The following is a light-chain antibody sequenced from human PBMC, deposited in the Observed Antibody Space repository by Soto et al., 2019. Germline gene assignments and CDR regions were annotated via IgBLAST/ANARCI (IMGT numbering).Light chain of an antibody. CDR3: QQRSNWPYT. V-gene: IGKV3-11*01. Sequence: EIVLTQSPATLSLSPGEGATLSCRASQSVSGYLAWYQQKPGQAPRLLIYDTSNRATGIPARFSGSGSGTDCTLTISSLEPEDSAVYYCQQRSNWPYTFGGGTKVEIK. CDR1: QSVSGY. CDR2: DTS. J-gene: IGKJ4*01.